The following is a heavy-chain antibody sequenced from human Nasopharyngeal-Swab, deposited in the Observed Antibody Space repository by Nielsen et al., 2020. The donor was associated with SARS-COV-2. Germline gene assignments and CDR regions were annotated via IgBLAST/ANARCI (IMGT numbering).Heavy chain of an antibody. CDR3: AREVGELGDY. V-gene: IGHV1-2*06. Sequence: ASVKVSCKVSGYTLTELSMHWVRQAPGKGLEWMGRINPNSGGTNYAQKFQGRVTMTRDTSISTAYMELSRLRSDDTAVYYCAREVGELGDYWGQGTLVTVSS. CDR1: GYTLTELS. CDR2: INPNSGGT. D-gene: IGHD3-10*01. J-gene: IGHJ4*02.